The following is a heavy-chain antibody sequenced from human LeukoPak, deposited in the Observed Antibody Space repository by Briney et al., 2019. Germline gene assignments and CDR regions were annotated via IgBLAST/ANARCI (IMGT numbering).Heavy chain of an antibody. CDR1: GGSFSGYY. D-gene: IGHD2-2*01. Sequence: PSETLSLTCAVYGGSFSGYYWSWIRQPPGKGLEWIGEINHSGSTNYNPSLKSRVTISVDTSKNRFSLKLSSVTAADTAVYYCARGQGYCSSTSCLNWFDPWGQGTLVTVSS. V-gene: IGHV4-34*01. J-gene: IGHJ5*02. CDR2: INHSGST. CDR3: ARGQGYCSSTSCLNWFDP.